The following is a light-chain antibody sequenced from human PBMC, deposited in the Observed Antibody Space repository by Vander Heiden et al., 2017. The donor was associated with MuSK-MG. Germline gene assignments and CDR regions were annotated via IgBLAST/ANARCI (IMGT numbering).Light chain of an antibody. CDR1: RSNIGSNT. CDR3: AAWDDSLNGGVV. J-gene: IGLJ2*01. CDR2: NNN. Sequence: QSVLTQPPSASGTPAQRVTISCSGSRSNIGSNTVSWDQQLPGTAPKLLIYNNNQRPSGVPDRFSGSKSGTSASLAISGLQSEDEADYYCAAWDDSLNGGVVFGGGTKLTVL. V-gene: IGLV1-44*01.